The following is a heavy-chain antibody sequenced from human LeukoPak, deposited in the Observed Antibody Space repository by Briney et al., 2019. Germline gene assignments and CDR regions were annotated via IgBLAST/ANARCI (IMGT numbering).Heavy chain of an antibody. CDR2: IFSGGST. V-gene: IGHV3-53*01. CDR3: AKEDPGITIFGVAIN. D-gene: IGHD3-3*01. J-gene: IGHJ4*02. Sequence: GGSLRLSCAASGFTVNINYMSWVRQAPGKGLEWVSVIFSGGSTYYADSVKGRFTISRDTSKNTLYLQMNSLRAEDTAVYYCAKEDPGITIFGVAINWGQGTLVTVSS. CDR1: GFTVNINY.